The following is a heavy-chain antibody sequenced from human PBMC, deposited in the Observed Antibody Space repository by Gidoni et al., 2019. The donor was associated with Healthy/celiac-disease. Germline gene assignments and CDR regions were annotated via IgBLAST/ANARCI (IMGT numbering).Heavy chain of an antibody. D-gene: IGHD6-13*01. J-gene: IGHJ4*02. CDR2: ISYDGSNK. Sequence: QVQLVESGGGVVQPGRSLRLSCSASGFPFSSYAMHWVRQAPGKGLEWVAVISYDGSNKYYADSVKGRFTISRDNSKNTLYLQMNSLRAEDTAVYYCARDRYSSSWLDYWGQGTLVTVSS. V-gene: IGHV3-30-3*01. CDR3: ARDRYSSSWLDY. CDR1: GFPFSSYA.